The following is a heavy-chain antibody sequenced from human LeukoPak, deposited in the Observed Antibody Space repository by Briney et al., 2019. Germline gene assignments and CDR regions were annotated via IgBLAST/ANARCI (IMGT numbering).Heavy chain of an antibody. D-gene: IGHD3-10*01. CDR2: MNPNSGNT. V-gene: IGHV1-8*02. J-gene: IGHJ4*02. CDR3: ARADGSGSYSLPYYFDY. CDR1: GYTFINYD. Sequence: ASVKVSCKASGYTFINYDINWVRQATGQGLEWMGWMNPNSGNTGYAQQFQGRVTMTSNTSISTAYMELSGLRSEDTAVYYCARADGSGSYSLPYYFDYWGQGTLVTVSS.